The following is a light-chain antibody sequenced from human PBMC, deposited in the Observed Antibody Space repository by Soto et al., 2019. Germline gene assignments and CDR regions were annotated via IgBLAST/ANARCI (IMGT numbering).Light chain of an antibody. CDR3: QQYNNWYT. V-gene: IGKV3-15*01. CDR1: QSVGSS. Sequence: EIVMTQSPATPSVSPGERAALSCRASQSVGSSLAWYQQRPGQAPRLLIYDASTRATDIPARFSGSGSGTEFTLTISSLQYEDFAFYYCQQYNNWYTFGQGTRLEI. CDR2: DAS. J-gene: IGKJ2*01.